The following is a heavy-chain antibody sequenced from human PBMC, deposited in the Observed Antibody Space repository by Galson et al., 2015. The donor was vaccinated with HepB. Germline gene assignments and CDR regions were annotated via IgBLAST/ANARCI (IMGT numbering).Heavy chain of an antibody. V-gene: IGHV3-23*01. D-gene: IGHD5-12*01. Sequence: SLRLSCAASGFTFSSYAMSWVRQAPGKGVEWVSSISGSGGNTYYADSVKGRFTISRDNSKNTLYLQMNSLRAEDTAVYYCAKDGQWLRPYYFDYWGQGTLVTVSS. CDR2: ISGSGGNT. CDR3: AKDGQWLRPYYFDY. J-gene: IGHJ4*02. CDR1: GFTFSSYA.